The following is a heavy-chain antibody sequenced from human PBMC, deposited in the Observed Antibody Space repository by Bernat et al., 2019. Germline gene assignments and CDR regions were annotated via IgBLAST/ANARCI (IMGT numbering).Heavy chain of an antibody. Sequence: QVQLVQSGSELKKPGASVKVSCKASGYTFTSYAMNWVRQAPGQGLEWMGWINTNTGHPTYAQGFTGRFVFSLDTSVSTAYLQICSLKAEDTAVYYCARTYYDFWSGQYYYYYMDVWGKGTTVTVSS. J-gene: IGHJ6*03. CDR3: ARTYYDFWSGQYYYYYMDV. CDR1: GYTFTSYA. V-gene: IGHV7-4-1*01. CDR2: INTNTGHP. D-gene: IGHD3-3*01.